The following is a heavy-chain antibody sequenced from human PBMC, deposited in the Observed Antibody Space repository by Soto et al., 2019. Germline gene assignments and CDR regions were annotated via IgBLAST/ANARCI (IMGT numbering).Heavy chain of an antibody. J-gene: IGHJ4*02. V-gene: IGHV4-39*01. D-gene: IGHD6-6*01. CDR2: IYYSGNT. CDR3: AALIAARPRDY. Sequence: SETLSLTCTVSGGSVNRSSYYWGWIRQPPGMGLEWIGIIYYSGNTYYNPSLKSRLTISVDTSKNQFSLNLSSVTAADTAVYFCAALIAARPRDYWGQGTLVTVS. CDR1: GGSVNRSSYY.